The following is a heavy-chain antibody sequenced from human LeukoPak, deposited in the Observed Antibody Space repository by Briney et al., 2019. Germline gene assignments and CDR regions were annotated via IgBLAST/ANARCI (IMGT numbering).Heavy chain of an antibody. CDR2: ISSSSSYI. J-gene: IGHJ4*02. V-gene: IGHV3-21*01. Sequence: GSLRLSCAASGFTFSSYGMHWVRQAPGKGLEWVSSISSSSSYIYYADSVKGRFTISRDNAKNSLYLQMNSLRVEDTAVYYCARDSRVGASRSDYWGQGTLVTVSS. D-gene: IGHD1-26*01. CDR3: ARDSRVGASRSDY. CDR1: GFTFSSYG.